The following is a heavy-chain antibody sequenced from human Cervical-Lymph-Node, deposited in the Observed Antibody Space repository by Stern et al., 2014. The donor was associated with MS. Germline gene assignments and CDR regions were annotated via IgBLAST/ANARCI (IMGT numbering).Heavy chain of an antibody. CDR2: ISHDGNHK. Sequence: VQLVESGGAVVQPGRSLRLSCAASGFTFSSYGMHWVRQAPGKGLGWVTVISHDGNHKYYAASVKGRFTISRDNSKNTLHLQMNSVTPDDTAIYYCARDYEDTSMLFDHWGQGTLVTVSS. CDR1: GFTFSSYG. V-gene: IGHV3-30*03. CDR3: ARDYEDTSMLFDH. J-gene: IGHJ4*02. D-gene: IGHD2-8*01.